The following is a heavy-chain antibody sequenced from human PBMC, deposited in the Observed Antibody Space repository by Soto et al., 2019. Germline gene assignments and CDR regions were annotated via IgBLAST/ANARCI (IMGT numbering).Heavy chain of an antibody. Sequence: EVHLLASGGGLVQPRGSVRLSCAASGFSFRDYAMTWVRQPPGRGRGCVSAIGGNGALTYYADSVKGRFTTSRDNYKNLVSLQMTGLRGDDTAIYYCARIASTGWYIRGPFDHWGQGTLLTVSS. CDR2: IGGNGALT. V-gene: IGHV3-23*01. D-gene: IGHD6-19*01. CDR3: ARIASTGWYIRGPFDH. J-gene: IGHJ4*02. CDR1: GFSFRDYA.